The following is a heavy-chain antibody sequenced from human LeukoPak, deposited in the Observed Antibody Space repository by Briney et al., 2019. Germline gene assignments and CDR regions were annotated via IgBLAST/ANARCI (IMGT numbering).Heavy chain of an antibody. CDR2: IRGSGGGT. CDR1: GLIFSNYA. J-gene: IGHJ3*02. D-gene: IGHD4-17*01. CDR3: ARDPNGDYIGAFDM. V-gene: IGHV3-23*01. Sequence: GGSLRLGCAASGLIFSNYALMWLRQSPGKGLEWVSAIRGSGGGTFYADSVKGRFTISRDNSKNTLYLQMNGLRAEDTAVYYCARDPNGDYIGAFDMWGRGTLVTVSS.